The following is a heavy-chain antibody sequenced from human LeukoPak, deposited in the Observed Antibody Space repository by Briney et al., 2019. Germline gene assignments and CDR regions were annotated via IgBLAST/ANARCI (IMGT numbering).Heavy chain of an antibody. D-gene: IGHD3-16*01. Sequence: GGSLRLSCAASGFTFSSYAMHWVRQAPGKGLEWVAVISYDGSNKYYADSVKGRFTISRDNSKNTLYLQMNSLRAEDTAVYYCARDGLLGFFDYWGQGTLVTVSS. CDR2: ISYDGSNK. CDR3: ARDGLLGFFDY. J-gene: IGHJ4*02. CDR1: GFTFSSYA. V-gene: IGHV3-30-3*01.